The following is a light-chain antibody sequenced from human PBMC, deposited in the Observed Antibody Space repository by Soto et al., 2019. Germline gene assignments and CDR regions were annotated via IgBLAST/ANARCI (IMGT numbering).Light chain of an antibody. CDR1: QSVSSRY. J-gene: IGKJ1*01. Sequence: EIVLTQSPGTLSFSPVEIATLSCGASQSVSSRYLAWYQQKPGQAPRLLIFGASSRATGIPDRFSGSASGTDFTLTISRLEPEDFAVYYCQNYGTSSWTCGQGNKGDIK. CDR2: GAS. CDR3: QNYGTSSWT. V-gene: IGKV3-20*01.